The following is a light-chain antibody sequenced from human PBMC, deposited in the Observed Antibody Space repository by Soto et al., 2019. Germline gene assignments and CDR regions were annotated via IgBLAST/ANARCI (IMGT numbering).Light chain of an antibody. CDR1: QNIGIK. J-gene: IGKJ4*01. V-gene: IGKV3-15*01. Sequence: EIVMTQSPDTLSVSPGERATLSCRASQNIGIKLAWYQQKPGQSPRLLIYGASTRATGIPARFSGSGSGTEFTLTISSLQSEYFDVYYCQQYDDWHLTFGGGAKVEIK. CDR3: QQYDDWHLT. CDR2: GAS.